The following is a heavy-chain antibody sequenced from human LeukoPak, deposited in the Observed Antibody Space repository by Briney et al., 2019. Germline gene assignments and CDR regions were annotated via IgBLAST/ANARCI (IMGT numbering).Heavy chain of an antibody. CDR1: GFTFSSYN. CDR2: ITTGNSFL. CDR3: ARGAATRKSGFYYYYMDV. V-gene: IGHV3-21*01. D-gene: IGHD5-12*01. Sequence: GESLRLSCAASGFTFSSYNVNWVRQAPGKGLEWVSSITTGNSFLYFADSVKGRFTISRDHANNSLYLQMNSLRADDTAVYYCARGAATRKSGFYYYYMDVWGKGTTVTVSS. J-gene: IGHJ6*03.